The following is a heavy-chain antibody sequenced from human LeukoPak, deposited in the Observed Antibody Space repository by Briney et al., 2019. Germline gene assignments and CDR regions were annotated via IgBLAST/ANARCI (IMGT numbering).Heavy chain of an antibody. CDR1: GASINHYY. CDR3: ARLGNSGYKGGGMDV. D-gene: IGHD5-12*01. Sequence: TSETLSLTCTVSGASINHYYWGWIRQQPPGKGLEWIGYFYYSGSTNYNPSLKSRVPISADTSKNPFTLILASVTPADTAVYYCARLGNSGYKGGGMDVWGPGTTVTVSS. CDR2: FYYSGST. J-gene: IGHJ6*02. V-gene: IGHV4-59*01.